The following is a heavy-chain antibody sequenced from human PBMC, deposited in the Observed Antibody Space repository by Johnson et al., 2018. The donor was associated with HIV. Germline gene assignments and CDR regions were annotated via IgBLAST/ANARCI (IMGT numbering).Heavy chain of an antibody. V-gene: IGHV3-9*01. D-gene: IGHD1-26*01. CDR3: ARDYREANAFDI. CDR2: ISWNSGSI. CDR1: GFTFDDYA. J-gene: IGHJ3*02. Sequence: VQLVESGGDVVRPGGSLRLSCAASGFTFDDYAMHWVRQAPGKGLEWVSGISWNSGSIGYADSVKGRFTISRDNAKNTLYLQMNSLRAEDTAVYYCARDYREANAFDIWGQGTMVTVSS.